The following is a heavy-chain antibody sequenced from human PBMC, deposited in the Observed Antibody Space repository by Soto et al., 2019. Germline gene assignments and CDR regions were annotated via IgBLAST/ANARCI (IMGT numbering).Heavy chain of an antibody. J-gene: IGHJ4*02. V-gene: IGHV4-59*01. CDR2: VYHTGRT. Sequence: QVQLQESGPGLVRPAETLSLICSVSTDSMRTYSWTWIRQSPGKGLEWIGYVYHTGRTEYNPSLESRVTISIDMSKKQFSLQLTSVTAADPAVYFCARDDTTGLLEFWGQGTLVTVSS. CDR3: ARDDTTGLLEF. CDR1: TDSMRTYS.